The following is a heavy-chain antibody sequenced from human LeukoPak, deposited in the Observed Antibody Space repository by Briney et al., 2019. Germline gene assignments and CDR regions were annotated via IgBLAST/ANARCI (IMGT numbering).Heavy chain of an antibody. V-gene: IGHV4-4*02. CDR2: IYHSGGT. J-gene: IGHJ4*02. CDR3: ARLGYCSAGSCYSGFDY. D-gene: IGHD2-15*01. Sequence: PSETLSLTCAVSGGSISIINWWSWVRQPPGKGLEWIGEIYHSGGTNYNPSLKSRVTMSVDKSKNQFSLTLSSVTAADTAVYYCARLGYCSAGSCYSGFDYWGQGTLVTVSS. CDR1: GGSISIINW.